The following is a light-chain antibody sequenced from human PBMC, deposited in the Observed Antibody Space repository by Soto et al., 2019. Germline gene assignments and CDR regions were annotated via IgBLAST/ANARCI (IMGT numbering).Light chain of an antibody. V-gene: IGLV2-14*03. Sequence: QSALAQPASVSGSPGQSITISCTGTSSDVGDYNYVSWYQQHPGKAPKLVIYDVSHRPSEVSNRFSGSKSGNTASLTISGLQAEDEADYYCSSYTRSSTLLFGTGTKVTVL. CDR3: SSYTRSSTLL. CDR1: SSDVGDYNY. J-gene: IGLJ1*01. CDR2: DVS.